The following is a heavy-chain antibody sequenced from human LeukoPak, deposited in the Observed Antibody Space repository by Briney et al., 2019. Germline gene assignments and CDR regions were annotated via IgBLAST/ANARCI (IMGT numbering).Heavy chain of an antibody. D-gene: IGHD3-3*01. CDR1: GYTFTSYG. CDR3: AREYYDFWSGYYWYYYYMDV. V-gene: IGHV1-18*01. Sequence: ASVKVSCKASGYTFTSYGISWVRQAPGQGLEWMGWISAYNGNTNYAQKLQGRVTMTTDTSTSTAYMELRSLRSDDTAVYYCAREYYDFWSGYYWYYYYMDVWGKGSTVTVSS. CDR2: ISAYNGNT. J-gene: IGHJ6*03.